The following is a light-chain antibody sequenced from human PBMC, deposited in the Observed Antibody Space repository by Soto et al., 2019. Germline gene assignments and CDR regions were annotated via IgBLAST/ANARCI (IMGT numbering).Light chain of an antibody. Sequence: QSVLTQPPSASGSPGQSVTISCTGSSSDVGRYDYVSWYQHHPGKAPKLMMFDVNKRPSGVPDRFSGSRSGNTASLTVSGLQAEDEADYFCRSYAGNSIYVFGTGTKVTV. CDR3: RSYAGNSIYV. J-gene: IGLJ1*01. V-gene: IGLV2-8*01. CDR1: SSDVGRYDY. CDR2: DVN.